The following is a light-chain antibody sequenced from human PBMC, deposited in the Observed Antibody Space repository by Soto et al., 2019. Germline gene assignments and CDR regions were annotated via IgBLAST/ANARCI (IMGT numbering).Light chain of an antibody. J-gene: IGKJ1*01. CDR1: QSVSSSY. CDR3: QQYGSSPRT. CDR2: DAS. Sequence: EIVLTQSPGTLSLSPGERATLSCRASQSVSSSYLAWYQQKPGQAPRLLIYDASSRATGIPDRFSGSGSGTVFTLTISRLEPEYFAVYYGQQYGSSPRTFGQGTKVESK. V-gene: IGKV3-20*01.